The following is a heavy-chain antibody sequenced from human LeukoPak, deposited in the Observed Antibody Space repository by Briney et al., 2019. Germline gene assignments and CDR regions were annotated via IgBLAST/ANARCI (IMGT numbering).Heavy chain of an antibody. CDR3: ARDRGDGYNYWYFDL. D-gene: IGHD5-24*01. CDR2: IYYSGST. J-gene: IGHJ2*01. CDR1: GGSISSYY. Sequence: PSETLSLTCTVSGGSISSYYWSWIRQPPGKGPEWIGYIYYSGSTNYNPSLKSRVTISVDTSKNQFSLKLSSVTAADTAVYYCARDRGDGYNYWYFDLWGRGTLVTVSS. V-gene: IGHV4-59*01.